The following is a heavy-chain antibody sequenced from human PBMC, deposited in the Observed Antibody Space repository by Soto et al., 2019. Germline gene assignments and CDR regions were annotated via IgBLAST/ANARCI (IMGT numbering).Heavy chain of an antibody. Sequence: QVQLVQSGAEVKKPGASVKVSCKASGYTFTGYYMHWVRQAPGQGLEWMGWINPNSGGTNYARKFQGWVTMTRDTSISTAYMELSRLRSDVTAVYYCARDSAAQANYYYGMDVWGQGTTVTVSS. CDR1: GYTFTGYY. D-gene: IGHD6-6*01. CDR3: ARDSAAQANYYYGMDV. CDR2: INPNSGGT. J-gene: IGHJ6*02. V-gene: IGHV1-2*04.